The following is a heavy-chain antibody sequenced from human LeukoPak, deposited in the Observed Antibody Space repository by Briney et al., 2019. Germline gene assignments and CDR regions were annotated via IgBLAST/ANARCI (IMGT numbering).Heavy chain of an antibody. V-gene: IGHV3-48*01. D-gene: IGHD5-12*01. CDR1: GFTFSGYS. Sequence: GGSLRLSCAASGFTFSGYSMNWVRQAPGKGLEWISSIRTSRSTYYADSVRGRFTISRDNSKNTLYLQMNSLRAEDTAVYYCAKGLRGYSGYAFDYWGQGTLVTVSS. CDR2: IRTSRST. CDR3: AKGLRGYSGYAFDY. J-gene: IGHJ4*02.